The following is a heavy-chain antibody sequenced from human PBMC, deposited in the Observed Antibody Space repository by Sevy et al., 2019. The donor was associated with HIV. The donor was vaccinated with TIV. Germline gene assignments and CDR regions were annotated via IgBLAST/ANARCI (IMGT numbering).Heavy chain of an antibody. CDR2: TYYRSKWYN. CDR1: GDSVSSNSAA. D-gene: IGHD6-6*01. Sequence: KQSQTLSLTCAISGDSVSSNSAAWNWIRQSPSRGLEWLGRTYYRSKWYNDYAVSVKSRITINPDTSKNQFSLQLNSVTPEDTAVYYCARGGYSSSSFGQWFDPWGQGTLVTVSS. V-gene: IGHV6-1*01. CDR3: ARGGYSSSSFGQWFDP. J-gene: IGHJ5*02.